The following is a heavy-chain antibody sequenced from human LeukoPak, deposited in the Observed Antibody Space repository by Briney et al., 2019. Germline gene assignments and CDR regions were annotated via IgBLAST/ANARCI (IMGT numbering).Heavy chain of an antibody. CDR2: IYTSGST. J-gene: IGHJ5*02. CDR1: GGSLSSYY. V-gene: IGHV4-4*07. D-gene: IGHD2-15*01. Sequence: SETLSLTCTVSGGSLSSYYWSWIRQPAGKGLEWIGRIYTSGSTNYNPSLKSRVTMSVDTSKNQFSLKLTSVTAADTAVYYCARSHCSGGSCLNWFDPWGLGTLVTVSS. CDR3: ARSHCSGGSCLNWFDP.